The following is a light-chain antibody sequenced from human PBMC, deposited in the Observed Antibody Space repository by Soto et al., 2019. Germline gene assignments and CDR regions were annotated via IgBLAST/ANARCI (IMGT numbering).Light chain of an antibody. Sequence: EIAMTQSPATLSVSPGERATLSCRASQSISSNLAWYQQKPGQAPRLLMFRTSSRATGFPARFSGSGSGTEFNLTISSLQSEDFGVYYCQQYHNWPRATFGGGTKVDIK. J-gene: IGKJ4*01. V-gene: IGKV3-15*01. CDR2: RTS. CDR3: QQYHNWPRAT. CDR1: QSISSN.